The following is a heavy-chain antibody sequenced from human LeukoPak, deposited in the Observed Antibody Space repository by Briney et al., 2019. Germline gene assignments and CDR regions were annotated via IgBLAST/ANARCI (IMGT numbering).Heavy chain of an antibody. J-gene: IGHJ4*02. CDR2: ISGGGSTI. V-gene: IGHV3-11*01. CDR1: GFTFSDYY. D-gene: IGHD2-15*01. Sequence: GGSLRLSCAASGFTFSDYYMSWIRQAPGKGLEWVSYISGGGSTIYYADSVKGRFTISRDDAKNSLYLQMNSLRAEDTAVYYCARLHVKFYCSGGSCYPGHWGQGTLVTVSS. CDR3: ARLHVKFYCSGGSCYPGH.